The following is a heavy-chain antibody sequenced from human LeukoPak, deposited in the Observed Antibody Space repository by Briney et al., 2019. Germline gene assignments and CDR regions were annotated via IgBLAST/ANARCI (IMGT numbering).Heavy chain of an antibody. CDR2: ISDSDADT. CDR3: AKDFVRGTLTGAFDV. Sequence: PGGSLRLSCAASGFSSRSFTMHWVRQAPGKGLEWVSGISDSDADTHYADSVKGRFTISRDNSKNTVYLQMSSLRVEDTALYYCAKDFVRGTLTGAFDVWGRGAMVTVST. CDR1: GFSSRSFT. D-gene: IGHD3-10*01. V-gene: IGHV3-23*01. J-gene: IGHJ3*01.